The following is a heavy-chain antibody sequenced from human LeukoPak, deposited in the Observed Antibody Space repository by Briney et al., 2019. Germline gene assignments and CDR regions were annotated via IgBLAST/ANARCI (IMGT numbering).Heavy chain of an antibody. J-gene: IGHJ4*02. Sequence: NASETLSLTCTVSGGSISSSSYYWSWIRQPPGKGLEWIGYIYYSGSTNYNPSLKSRVTISVDTSKNQFSLKLSSVTAADTAVYYCARHYYDSSGYYPFDYWGQGTLVTVSS. D-gene: IGHD3-22*01. V-gene: IGHV4-61*05. CDR3: ARHYYDSSGYYPFDY. CDR1: GGSISSSSYY. CDR2: IYYSGST.